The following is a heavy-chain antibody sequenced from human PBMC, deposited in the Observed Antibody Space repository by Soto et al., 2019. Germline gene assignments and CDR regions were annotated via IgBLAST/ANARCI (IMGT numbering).Heavy chain of an antibody. D-gene: IGHD3-10*01. CDR2: ISGSGGST. CDR1: GFTFSSYA. Sequence: EVQLLESGGGLVQPGGSLRLSCAASGFTFSSYAMSWVRQAPGKGLEWVSAISGSGGSTYYADSVKGRFTISRDNSKNTLYLQMNSLRAEDTAVYYCANCASGSYYNEGLKASGTYMDVWGQGTTVTVSS. CDR3: ANCASGSYYNEGLKASGTYMDV. J-gene: IGHJ6*02. V-gene: IGHV3-23*01.